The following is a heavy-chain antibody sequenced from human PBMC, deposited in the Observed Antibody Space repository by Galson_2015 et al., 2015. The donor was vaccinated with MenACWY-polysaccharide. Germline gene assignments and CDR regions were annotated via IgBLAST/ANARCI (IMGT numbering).Heavy chain of an antibody. CDR3: AKANSGGICTSGWACWFDP. CDR1: GFTFTNYA. V-gene: IGHV3-23*01. J-gene: IGHJ5*02. D-gene: IGHD2-15*01. CDR2: IGGSGTT. Sequence: SLRLSCAASGFTFTNYAMNWVRQAPGKGLEWVSSIGGSGTTYYADSVKGWFTISRDNSKNMVYLQMNSLRAEDTAIYYCAKANSGGICTSGWACWFDPWGQGSLVIVSS.